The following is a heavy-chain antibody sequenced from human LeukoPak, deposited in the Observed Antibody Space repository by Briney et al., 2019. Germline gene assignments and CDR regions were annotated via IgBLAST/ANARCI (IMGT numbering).Heavy chain of an antibody. Sequence: ASVKVSCKASGGTFSSYAISWVRQAPGQGLEWMGGIIPIFGTANYAQKFQGRVTMTTDTSTSTAYMELRSLRSDDTAVYYCARDLFQRDSSGYYHDAFDIWGQGTMVTVSS. V-gene: IGHV1-69*05. CDR2: IIPIFGTA. CDR1: GGTFSSYA. J-gene: IGHJ3*02. CDR3: ARDLFQRDSSGYYHDAFDI. D-gene: IGHD3-22*01.